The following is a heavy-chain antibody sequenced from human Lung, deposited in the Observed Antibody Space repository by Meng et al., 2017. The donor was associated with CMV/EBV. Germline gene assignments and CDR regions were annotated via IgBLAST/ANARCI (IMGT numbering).Heavy chain of an antibody. CDR2: VYHMGNT. D-gene: IGHD3-16*01. CDR3: GKGGGSWFGP. V-gene: IGHV4-59*12. Sequence: SXTLSLTCTVSGASMSSDYWSWIRQSPGKGLEWVASVYHMGNTNYNPSPKSRATISLDTSKSQFSLKPISVTGADRGIYYCGKGGGSWFGPSGQGSLVTVSS. CDR1: GASMSSDY. J-gene: IGHJ5*02.